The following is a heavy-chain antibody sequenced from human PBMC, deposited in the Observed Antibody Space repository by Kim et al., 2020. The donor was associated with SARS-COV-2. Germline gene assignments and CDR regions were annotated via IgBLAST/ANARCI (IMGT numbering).Heavy chain of an antibody. J-gene: IGHJ6*02. Sequence: SETLSLTCTVSGGSISSGGYYWSWIRQHPGKGLEWIGYIYYSGSTYYNPSLKSRVTISVDTSKNPFSLKLRSVTAADTAVYYCARAHRTIFGVVEYMDVWGQGTTVTVSS. CDR3: ARAHRTIFGVVEYMDV. D-gene: IGHD3-3*01. V-gene: IGHV4-31*03. CDR2: IYYSGST. CDR1: GGSISSGGYY.